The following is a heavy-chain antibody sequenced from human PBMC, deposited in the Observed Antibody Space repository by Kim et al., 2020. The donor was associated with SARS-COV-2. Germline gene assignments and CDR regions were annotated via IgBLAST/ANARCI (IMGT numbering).Heavy chain of an antibody. J-gene: IGHJ6*02. Sequence: ASVRGRFTISRDHAKNSLYLQMNSRRAEDTALYYCAKELSSSHYYGMDVWGQGTTVTVSS. CDR3: AKELSSSHYYGMDV. D-gene: IGHD6-6*01. V-gene: IGHV3-9*01.